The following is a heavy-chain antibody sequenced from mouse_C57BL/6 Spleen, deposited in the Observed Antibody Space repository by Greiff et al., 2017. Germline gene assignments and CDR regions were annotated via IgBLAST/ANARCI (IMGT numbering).Heavy chain of an antibody. J-gene: IGHJ2*01. CDR1: GYAFTNYL. CDR3: ARKRGNYGYFDY. CDR2: INPGSGGT. D-gene: IGHD1-1*02. V-gene: IGHV1-54*01. Sequence: QVQLQQSGAELVRPGTSVKVSCKASGYAFTNYLIEWVKQRPGQGLEWIGVINPGSGGTNYNEKFKGKATLTADKSSSTAYMQLSSLTSEDSAVYFCARKRGNYGYFDYWGQGTTLTVSS.